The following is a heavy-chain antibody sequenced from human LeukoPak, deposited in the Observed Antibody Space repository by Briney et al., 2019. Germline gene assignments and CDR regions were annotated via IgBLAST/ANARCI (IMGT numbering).Heavy chain of an antibody. J-gene: IGHJ4*02. CDR2: IYYSGST. V-gene: IGHV4-39*07. CDR1: GGAISSSSYY. Sequence: PSETLSLTCTVSGGAISSSSYYWGWIRQPPGKGLEWIGSIYYSGSTYYNPSLKSRVTISVDTSKNQFSLKLSSVTAADTAVYYSARGPMLQYYYGSTLGYYFDYWGQGTLVTVSS. CDR3: ARGPMLQYYYGSTLGYYFDY. D-gene: IGHD3-10*01.